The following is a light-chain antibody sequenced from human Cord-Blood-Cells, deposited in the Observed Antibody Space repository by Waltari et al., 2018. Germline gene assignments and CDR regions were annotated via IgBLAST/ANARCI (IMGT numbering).Light chain of an antibody. CDR1: SRAVGGYNY. V-gene: IGLV2-14*01. CDR3: SSYTSSSTVV. J-gene: IGLJ2*01. Sequence: QSALTQPASVSGSPGQSITISCPGTSRAVGGYNYVPWYQQHPGKAPKLLIYDVSNRPSGVSNRFSGSKSGNTASLTISGLQAEDEADYYCSSYTSSSTVVFGGGTKLTVL. CDR2: DVS.